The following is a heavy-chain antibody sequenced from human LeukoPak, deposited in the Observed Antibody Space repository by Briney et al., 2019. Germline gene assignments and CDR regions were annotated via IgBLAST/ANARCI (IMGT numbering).Heavy chain of an antibody. CDR2: ISGSGGST. D-gene: IGHD4-17*01. Sequence: GGSLRLSCAASGFTFSSYAMSWVRQAPGKGLEWVSAISGSGGSTYYADSVKGRFTISRDNSKNTLYLQMNSLRAEDTAVYYCAKDRDYGDLFTGYFDYWGQGTLVTVSS. J-gene: IGHJ4*02. V-gene: IGHV3-23*01. CDR1: GFTFSSYA. CDR3: AKDRDYGDLFTGYFDY.